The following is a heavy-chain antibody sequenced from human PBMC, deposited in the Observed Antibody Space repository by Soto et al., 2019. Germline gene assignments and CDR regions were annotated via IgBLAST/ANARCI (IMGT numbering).Heavy chain of an antibody. Sequence: PSETLSLTCLVSGGSVTTYWGWIRQPPGKALEWIGYINHINTIKESSSLRSRVTISLDTSKTQVSLSLTSVTAADTAVYYCATSHCSDGVHCNWFDPWGQGTLVTVSS. J-gene: IGHJ5*02. D-gene: IGHD2-15*01. V-gene: IGHV4-59*02. CDR1: GGSVTTY. CDR2: INHINTI. CDR3: ATSHCSDGVHCNWFDP.